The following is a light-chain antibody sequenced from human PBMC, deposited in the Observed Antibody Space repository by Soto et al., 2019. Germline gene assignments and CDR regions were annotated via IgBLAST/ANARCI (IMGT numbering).Light chain of an antibody. Sequence: QSVLTQPASVSGSPGQSITMSCTGTSSDVGGYNYVSWYQQHPGKAPKLMIYEVTNRPSGVSNRFSGSKSGNRASLTISGLQAEDEADYYCSSYSSSSTLCVFGSGTKVTVL. CDR1: SSDVGGYNY. J-gene: IGLJ1*01. CDR2: EVT. CDR3: SSYSSSSTLCV. V-gene: IGLV2-14*01.